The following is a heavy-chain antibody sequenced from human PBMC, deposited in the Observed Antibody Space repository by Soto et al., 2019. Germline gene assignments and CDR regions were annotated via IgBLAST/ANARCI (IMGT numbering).Heavy chain of an antibody. CDR1: GFTFTSFG. V-gene: IGHV1-18*01. D-gene: IGHD3-9*01. Sequence: ASVKVSCKASGFTFTSFGISWVRQAPGQGLGWMGWISAYNGNTHYAQKFQGRVTMTTDTSTTTAYMELRSLRSDDTAVYYCAREGFRHFDWSDWGQGTLVTVSS. CDR3: AREGFRHFDWSD. J-gene: IGHJ4*02. CDR2: ISAYNGNT.